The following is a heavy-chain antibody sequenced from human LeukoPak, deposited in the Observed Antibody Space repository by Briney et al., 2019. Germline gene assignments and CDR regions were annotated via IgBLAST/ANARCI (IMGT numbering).Heavy chain of an antibody. D-gene: IGHD5-12*01. CDR1: GYTFTGYY. CDR2: INPDSGDS. CDR3: ATGVATAFTY. J-gene: IGHJ4*02. V-gene: IGHV1-2*02. Sequence: ASVKVSCKASGYTFTGYYIHWVRQAPGQGLERMAFINPDSGDSYSAPKFQGRVTMTRDTSISTASMEVNWLTSDDTAVYYCATGVATAFTYWGQGTLVTVSS.